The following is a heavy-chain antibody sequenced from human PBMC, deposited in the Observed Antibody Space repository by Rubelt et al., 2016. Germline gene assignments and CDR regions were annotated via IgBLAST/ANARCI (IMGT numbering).Heavy chain of an antibody. CDR2: IKCDSGVT. V-gene: IGHV1-2*02. D-gene: IGHD3-16*01. J-gene: IGHJ5*02. CDR3: ARDVEVRLWGCGS. Sequence: WVRQAPGQGLEWMGWIKCDSGVTNYAQKFQGRVTMTRDTSISTAYMELSRRRSDDTAVYYCARDVEVRLWGCGSWGQGTLVTVSS.